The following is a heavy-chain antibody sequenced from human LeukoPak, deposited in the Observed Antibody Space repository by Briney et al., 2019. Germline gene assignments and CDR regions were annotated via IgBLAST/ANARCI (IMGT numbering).Heavy chain of an antibody. CDR3: ATPLDYYDSSGYHQGGD. D-gene: IGHD3-22*01. CDR2: IKEDGSEK. J-gene: IGHJ4*02. CDR1: GFTFSSYW. V-gene: IGHV3-7*03. Sequence: GGSLRLSCAAAGFTFSSYWMSWGRQAPGKGLEWVANIKEDGSEKYYVDSVKGRFPISRDNAKNSLYLQMNSLRAEDTAVYYCATPLDYYDSSGYHQGGDWGQGTLVTVSS.